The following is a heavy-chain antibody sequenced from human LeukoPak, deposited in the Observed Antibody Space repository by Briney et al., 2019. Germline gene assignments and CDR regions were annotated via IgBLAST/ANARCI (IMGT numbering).Heavy chain of an antibody. V-gene: IGHV1-18*01. CDR2: ISGYNGET. CDR1: GYTFTSSG. J-gene: IGHJ6*03. CDR3: AREEGGKYYYMDV. Sequence: GASVKVSCKVSGYTFTSSGISWVRQAPGQGLEWMGWISGYNGETNYVQKFWGRVTMTTDSSTSTAYMELRSLRYDDTAVYYCAREEGGKYYYMDVWGKGTSVTVSS. D-gene: IGHD3-16*01.